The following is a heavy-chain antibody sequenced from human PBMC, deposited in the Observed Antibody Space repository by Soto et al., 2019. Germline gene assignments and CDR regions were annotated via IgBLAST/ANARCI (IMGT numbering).Heavy chain of an antibody. CDR2: LHSDGRTT. Sequence: EVQLVESGGGLVQPGGSLRLSCAASGFIFSSYWMHWVRQAPGKGLVWVSRLHSDGRTTTYADSVKGRFTISRDNAKNTLYLQMNSLRAEDTAVYYCARELPTTIRGGYYYSYGMDVWGQWTTVTVSS. J-gene: IGHJ6*02. D-gene: IGHD2-2*02. V-gene: IGHV3-74*03. CDR1: GFIFSSYW. CDR3: ARELPTTIRGGYYYSYGMDV.